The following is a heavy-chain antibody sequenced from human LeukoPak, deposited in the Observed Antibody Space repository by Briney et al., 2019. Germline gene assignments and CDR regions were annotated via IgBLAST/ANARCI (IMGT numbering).Heavy chain of an antibody. CDR2: IYHSGST. D-gene: IGHD1-1*01. V-gene: IGHV4-38-2*02. CDR3: ARHWYHYYMDV. CDR1: GYSISCGFY. Sequence: PSETLSLTCTVSGYSISCGFYWGWIRQPPGKGLECIGSIYHSGSTYYNPSLKSRVTISVDTSKNQFSLKLSSVTAADTAVYYCARHWYHYYMDVWGKGTTVTVSS. J-gene: IGHJ6*03.